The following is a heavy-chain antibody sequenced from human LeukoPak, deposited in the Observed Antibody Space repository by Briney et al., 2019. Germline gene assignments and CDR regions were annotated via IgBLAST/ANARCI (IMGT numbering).Heavy chain of an antibody. CDR2: IGTAGDS. Sequence: GGSLRLSCAASGFTFSSYDMHWVRQATGKGLEWVSAIGTAGDSYYPGSVKGRFTISRESAKNSLYLQMNSLRAGDAAVYYCARGYDILTGDNYFDYWGQGTLVTVSS. V-gene: IGHV3-13*01. CDR3: ARGYDILTGDNYFDY. J-gene: IGHJ4*02. CDR1: GFTFSSYD. D-gene: IGHD3-9*01.